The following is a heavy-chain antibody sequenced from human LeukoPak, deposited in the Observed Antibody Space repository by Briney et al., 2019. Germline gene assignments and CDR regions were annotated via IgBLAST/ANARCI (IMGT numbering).Heavy chain of an antibody. CDR3: ARDPHMGGAFVDY. J-gene: IGHJ4*02. V-gene: IGHV3-21*01. D-gene: IGHD3-16*01. CDR1: GFTFSSYA. CDR2: ISSSSSYI. Sequence: GGSLRLSCAASGFTFSSYAMSWVRQAPGKGLEWVSSISSSSSYIYYADSVKGRFTISRDNAKNSLYLQMNSLRAEDTAVYYRARDPHMGGAFVDYWGQGTLVTVSS.